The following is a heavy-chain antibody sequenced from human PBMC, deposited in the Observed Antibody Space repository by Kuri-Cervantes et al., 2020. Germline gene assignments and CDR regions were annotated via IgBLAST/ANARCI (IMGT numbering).Heavy chain of an antibody. CDR1: GDSVSSNSAA. CDR2: TYYRSKWYN. CDR3: ARGSMEGATSAYYYGMDV. J-gene: IGHJ6*02. Sequence: SETLSLTCAISGDSVSSNSAAWNWIRQSPSRGLEWLGRTYYRSKWYNDYAVSVKSRITINPDTSKNQFSMKLSSVTAADTAVYYCARGSMEGATSAYYYGMDVWGQGATVTVSS. V-gene: IGHV6-1*01. D-gene: IGHD1-26*01.